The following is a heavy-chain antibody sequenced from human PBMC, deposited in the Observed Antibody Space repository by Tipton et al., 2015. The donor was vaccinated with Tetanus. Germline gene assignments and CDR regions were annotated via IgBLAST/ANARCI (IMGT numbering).Heavy chain of an antibody. Sequence: LRLSCAVSYGSMTSGGYSWSWIRQPPGKGLEWIGYIYHSGTAYYNPSLKSRVTISVDRPENQFSLKLNSVTAADTAMYYCARLLVADAFDIGGQGTMVTVSS. D-gene: IGHD2-8*02. CDR3: ARLLVADAFDI. CDR1: YGSMTSGGYS. J-gene: IGHJ3*02. V-gene: IGHV4-30-2*01. CDR2: IYHSGTA.